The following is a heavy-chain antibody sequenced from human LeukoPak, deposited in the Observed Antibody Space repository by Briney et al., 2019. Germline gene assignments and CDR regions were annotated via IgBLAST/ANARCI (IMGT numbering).Heavy chain of an antibody. CDR2: IIPIFGTA. CDR1: GGTFSSYA. J-gene: IGHJ4*02. V-gene: IGHV1-69*13. D-gene: IGHD2-15*01. Sequence: EASVKVSCKASGGTFSSYAISWVRQAPGQGLEWMGGIIPIFGTANYAQKFQGRVTITADESTSTAYMELSSLRSEDTAVYYCARDDGGGCYPNWGQGTLVTVSS. CDR3: ARDDGGGCYPN.